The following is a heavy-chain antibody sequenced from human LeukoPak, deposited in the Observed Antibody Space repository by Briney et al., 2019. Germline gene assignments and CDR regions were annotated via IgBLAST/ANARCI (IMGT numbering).Heavy chain of an antibody. CDR3: AREQRGGRSANLGVLFASYYTYYYMDV. CDR2: INPTDGAT. D-gene: IGHD3-16*01. Sequence: GASVKVSCKASGYTFTGYYIHWVRQAPGQGLEWMGVINPTDGATTYAQRFQGRVTMTRDMSTTTVYMDLRSLRAEDTAVYFCAREQRGGRSANLGVLFASYYTYYYMDVWGRGTTVTVSS. J-gene: IGHJ6*03. CDR1: GYTFTGYY. V-gene: IGHV1-46*01.